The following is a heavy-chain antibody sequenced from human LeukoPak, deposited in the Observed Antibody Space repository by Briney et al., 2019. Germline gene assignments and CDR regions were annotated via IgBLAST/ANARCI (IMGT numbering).Heavy chain of an antibody. Sequence: GESLKISCKGSGYSFTSYWIGWVRQMPGKGLEWMGIIYSGDSDTIYSPSFQGQVTISADKSISTAYLQWSSLKASDTAMYYCARHYARSGWVVAGSMLGAFDIWGQGTMVTVSS. J-gene: IGHJ3*02. D-gene: IGHD6-19*01. CDR2: IYSGDSDT. CDR1: GYSFTSYW. V-gene: IGHV5-51*01. CDR3: ARHYARSGWVVAGSMLGAFDI.